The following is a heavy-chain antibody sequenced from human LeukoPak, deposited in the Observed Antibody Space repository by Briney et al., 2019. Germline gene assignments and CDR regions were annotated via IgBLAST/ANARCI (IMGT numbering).Heavy chain of an antibody. D-gene: IGHD6-13*01. J-gene: IGHJ5*02. CDR3: ARDVRGPYSSSWYIGDWFDP. V-gene: IGHV4-61*02. CDR1: GGSISSGSYY. Sequence: SETLSLTCTVSGGSISSGSYYWSWIRQPAGKGLEWIGRIYTSGSTNYNPSLKSRVTISVDTSKNQFSLKLSSVTAADTAVYYCARDVRGPYSSSWYIGDWFDPWGQGTLVTVSS. CDR2: IYTSGST.